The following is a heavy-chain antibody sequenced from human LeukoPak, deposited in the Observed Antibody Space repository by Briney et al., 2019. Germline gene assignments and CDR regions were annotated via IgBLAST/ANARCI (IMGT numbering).Heavy chain of an antibody. V-gene: IGHV4-30-2*01. Sequence: SETLSLTCAVSGGSIRSGGYSWSWIRQPPGKGLEWIGYIYHSGSTYYNPSLKSRVTISVDRSKNQFSLKLSSVTAADTAVYYCARGSSNWFDPWGQGTLVTVSS. CDR3: ARGSSNWFDP. CDR1: GGSIRSGGYS. J-gene: IGHJ5*02. CDR2: IYHSGST.